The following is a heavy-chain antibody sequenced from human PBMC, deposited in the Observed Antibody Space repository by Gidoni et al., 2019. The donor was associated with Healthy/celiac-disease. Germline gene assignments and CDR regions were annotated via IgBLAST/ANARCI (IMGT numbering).Heavy chain of an antibody. CDR2: IIPIFGTA. J-gene: IGHJ3*02. V-gene: IGHV1-69*01. CDR3: ARVVSRNFDWLLTKGPDAFDI. CDR1: GGTFSSYA. D-gene: IGHD3-9*01. Sequence: QVQLVQSGAEVKKPGSSVKVSCKASGGTFSSYAISWVRQAPGQGLEWMGGIIPIFGTANYAQKFQGRVTITADESTSTAYMELSSLRSEDTAVYYCARVVSRNFDWLLTKGPDAFDIWGQGTMVTVSS.